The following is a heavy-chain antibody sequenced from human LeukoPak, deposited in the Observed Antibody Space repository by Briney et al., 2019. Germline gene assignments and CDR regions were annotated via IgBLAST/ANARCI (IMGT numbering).Heavy chain of an antibody. J-gene: IGHJ5*02. CDR2: ISSDASNK. Sequence: GGSLRLSCAASGFIFNNYGMHWVRQAPGKGLEWVAVISSDASNKYYADSVKGRFTISRDNSKNTLYLQMNSLRAEDTAVYYCAKDLTGWGYWFDPWGQGTLVTVSS. CDR3: AKDLTGWGYWFDP. V-gene: IGHV3-30*18. D-gene: IGHD3-9*01. CDR1: GFIFNNYG.